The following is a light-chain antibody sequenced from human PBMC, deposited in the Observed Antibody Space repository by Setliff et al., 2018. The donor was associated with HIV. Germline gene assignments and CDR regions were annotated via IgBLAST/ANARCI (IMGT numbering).Light chain of an antibody. V-gene: IGLV2-14*01. CDR2: EVR. Sequence: QSALAQPASVSGSPGQSITISCTGTSSDVGGYNYVSWYQQHPGKAPKLIIYEVRNRPSGVSNRFSGSKSGTSASLAITGLQAEDEADYYCQSYDSSLSAYVFGTGTKVTVL. CDR1: SSDVGGYNY. J-gene: IGLJ1*01. CDR3: QSYDSSLSAYV.